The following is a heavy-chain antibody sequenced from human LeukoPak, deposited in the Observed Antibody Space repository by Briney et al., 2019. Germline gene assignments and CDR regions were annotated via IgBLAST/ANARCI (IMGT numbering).Heavy chain of an antibody. J-gene: IGHJ4*02. CDR2: INNDGSRT. V-gene: IGHV3-74*01. CDR1: GFIFTNYW. Sequence: GGSLRLSCLASGFIFTNYWTHWVRHAPGEGTRWVSYINNDGSRTSYADSMKGQFTISRDTAKNTLYLQMNSLRAEDTAVYYCTRGGFSGATPDYWGQGTLVTVSS. D-gene: IGHD2-15*01. CDR3: TRGGFSGATPDY.